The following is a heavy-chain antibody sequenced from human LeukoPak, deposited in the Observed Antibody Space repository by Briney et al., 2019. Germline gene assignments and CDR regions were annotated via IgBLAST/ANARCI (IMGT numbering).Heavy chain of an antibody. D-gene: IGHD2-2*01. V-gene: IGHV3-64*01. CDR1: GFTFRTYA. CDR2: ISTNGGST. Sequence: GGSLRLSCAASGFTFRTYAMHWVRQAPGKGLEYVSAISTNGGSTYYANSVRGRFTISRDNAKNTLLLQVNSLRAEDTGVYYCAREMGSSSYVLDVWGQGTMVTVSS. J-gene: IGHJ3*01. CDR3: AREMGSSSYVLDV.